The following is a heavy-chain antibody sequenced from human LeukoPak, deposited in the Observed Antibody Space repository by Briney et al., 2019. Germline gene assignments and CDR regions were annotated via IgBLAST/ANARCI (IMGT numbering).Heavy chain of an antibody. D-gene: IGHD2-8*02. V-gene: IGHV3-48*03. CDR3: ARDRGYALVEGAFDI. Sequence: GGSLRLSCAASGFTFSSYEMNWVRQAPGKGLEWVSYISSSGSTIYYADSVKGRFTISRDNAKNSLYLQMNSLRAEDTAVYYCARDRGYALVEGAFDIWGQGTMVTVSS. CDR1: GFTFSSYE. J-gene: IGHJ3*02. CDR2: ISSSGSTI.